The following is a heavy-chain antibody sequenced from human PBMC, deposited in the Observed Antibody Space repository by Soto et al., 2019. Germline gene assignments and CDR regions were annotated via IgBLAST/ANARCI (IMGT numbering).Heavy chain of an antibody. CDR2: ISNDGRNK. D-gene: IGHD7-27*01. Sequence: GGSLRLSCTVSGFIFSDYGMHWVRQAPDKGLDWVAVISNDGRNKYFADSVKGRFTISRDNSKNTIYLQLSSLRVEDTAVYYCVKPGAATSGDWGYFDYWGQGSPVTVSS. CDR1: GFIFSDYG. CDR3: VKPGAATSGDWGYFDY. V-gene: IGHV3-30*18. J-gene: IGHJ4*02.